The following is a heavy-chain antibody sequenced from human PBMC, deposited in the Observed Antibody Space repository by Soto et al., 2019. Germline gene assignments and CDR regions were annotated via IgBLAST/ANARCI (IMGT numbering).Heavy chain of an antibody. CDR2: IYHSGST. Sequence: QVQLQESGPGLVKPSGTLSLTCAVSGGSVSSSNWWTWVRQLPGTGLEWIGEIYHSGSTNYNPSLKSRVTISVDKSKNQFSLKLSSVTAADTAVYYCARVVGYSSSWYEGSIDYWGQGTLVTVSS. CDR1: GGSVSSSNW. J-gene: IGHJ4*02. CDR3: ARVVGYSSSWYEGSIDY. D-gene: IGHD6-13*01. V-gene: IGHV4-4*02.